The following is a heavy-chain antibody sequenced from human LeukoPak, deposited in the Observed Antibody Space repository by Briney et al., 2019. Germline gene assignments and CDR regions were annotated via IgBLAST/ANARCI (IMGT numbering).Heavy chain of an antibody. Sequence: SETLSLTCTVSGYSISSGYYWGWIRQPPGKGLEWIGSIYHSGSTYYNPSLKSRVTISVDTSKNQLSLKLSSVTAADTAVYYCARGYVQDAFDIWGQGTMVTVSS. CDR2: IYHSGST. V-gene: IGHV4-38-2*02. CDR3: ARGYVQDAFDI. J-gene: IGHJ3*02. CDR1: GYSISSGYY. D-gene: IGHD3-16*01.